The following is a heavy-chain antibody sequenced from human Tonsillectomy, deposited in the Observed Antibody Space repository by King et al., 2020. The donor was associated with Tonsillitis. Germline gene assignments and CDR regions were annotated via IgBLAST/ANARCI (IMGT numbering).Heavy chain of an antibody. D-gene: IGHD6-19*01. CDR1: GFTFSSYA. J-gene: IGHJ4*02. CDR3: AKDDGAVAGSGRGFDY. V-gene: IGHV3-30*02. Sequence: VQLVESGGGVVQPGGSLRLSCAASGFTFSSYATHWVRQAPGKGMEWVAFIRYDGSNKYYADSVKGRLTISRDNSKNTLYLQMNRLRVEDTAVYYCAKDDGAVAGSGRGFDYWGQGTLVTVSS. CDR2: IRYDGSNK.